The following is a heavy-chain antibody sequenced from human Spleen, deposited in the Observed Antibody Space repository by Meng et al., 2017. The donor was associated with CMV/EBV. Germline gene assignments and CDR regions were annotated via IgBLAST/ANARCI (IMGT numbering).Heavy chain of an antibody. CDR1: GGTFSSYA. CDR2: IIPILGTA. Sequence: SVKVSCKASGGTFSSYAISWVRQAPGQGLEWMGGIIPILGTANYAQKFQGRVTITTDESTSTAYMDLSSLRSEDTAVYYCARGPSYGGIKGGFDYWGQGTLVTVSS. J-gene: IGHJ4*02. V-gene: IGHV1-69*05. CDR3: ARGPSYGGIKGGFDY. D-gene: IGHD2-15*01.